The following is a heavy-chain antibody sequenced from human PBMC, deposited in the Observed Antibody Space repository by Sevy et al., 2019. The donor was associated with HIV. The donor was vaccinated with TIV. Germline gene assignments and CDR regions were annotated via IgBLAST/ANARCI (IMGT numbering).Heavy chain of an antibody. J-gene: IGHJ4*02. CDR2: ISYDGSKR. Sequence: GGSLRLSCAASGFSFTTYGMHWVRQAPGKGLEWVAVISYDGSKRYYSDSVKGRFTISRENSKNTLYLQMNSLRAEDTAVYYCAKDWALDIVIVPSGMPANWGQGTLVTVSS. D-gene: IGHD2-2*01. CDR3: AKDWALDIVIVPSGMPAN. V-gene: IGHV3-30*18. CDR1: GFSFTTYG.